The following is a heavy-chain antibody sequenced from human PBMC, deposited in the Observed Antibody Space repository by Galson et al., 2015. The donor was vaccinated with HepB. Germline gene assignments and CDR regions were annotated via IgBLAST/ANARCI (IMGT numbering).Heavy chain of an antibody. CDR2: IYTSGST. CDR1: GGSISSGSYY. V-gene: IGHV4-61*02. CDR3: ARGRITMVRGVIAGFDP. D-gene: IGHD3-10*01. J-gene: IGHJ5*02. Sequence: TLSLTCTVSGGSISSGSYYWSWIRQPAGKGLEWIGRIYTSGSTNYNPSLKSRVTMSADTSKNQFSLKLSSVTAADTAVYYCARGRITMVRGVIAGFDPWGQGTLVTVSS.